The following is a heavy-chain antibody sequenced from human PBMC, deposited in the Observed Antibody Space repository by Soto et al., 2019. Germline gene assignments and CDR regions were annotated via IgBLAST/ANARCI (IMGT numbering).Heavy chain of an antibody. CDR2: INHSGST. CDR3: ARDCSSTSCYTGEKFDY. D-gene: IGHD2-2*02. CDR1: GGSFSGYY. Sequence: QVQLQQWGAGLLKPSETLSLTCAVYGGSFSGYYWSWIRQPPGKGLEWIGEINHSGSTNYNPSLKSRVTISVDTSKNQFSLKLSSVTAADTAVYYCARDCSSTSCYTGEKFDYWGQGTLVTVSS. J-gene: IGHJ4*02. V-gene: IGHV4-34*01.